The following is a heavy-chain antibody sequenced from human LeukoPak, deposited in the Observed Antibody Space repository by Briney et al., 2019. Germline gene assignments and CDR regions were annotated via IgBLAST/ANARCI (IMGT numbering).Heavy chain of an antibody. Sequence: GSSVKVSCKASGGTFSSYAISWVRQAPGQGLEWMGGIIPIFGTANYAQKFQGRVTITADKSTSTASMELSSLRSDDTAVYYCAGNRWLLGYYFDYWGQGTLVTVSS. V-gene: IGHV1-69*06. CDR3: AGNRWLLGYYFDY. J-gene: IGHJ4*02. CDR1: GGTFSSYA. CDR2: IIPIFGTA. D-gene: IGHD5-24*01.